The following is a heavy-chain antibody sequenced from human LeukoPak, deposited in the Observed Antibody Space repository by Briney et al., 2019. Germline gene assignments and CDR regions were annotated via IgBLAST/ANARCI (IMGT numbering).Heavy chain of an antibody. V-gene: IGHV3-21*01. D-gene: IGHD1-1*01. CDR3: ASGRTGTTRDY. CDR2: ISSSSSYI. J-gene: IGHJ4*02. CDR1: GITFSSYT. Sequence: GGSLRLSCAASGITFSSYTMNWVRQAPGKGLEWVSSISSSSSYIYYADSVKGRFTISRDNAKNSLYLQMNSLRAEDTAVYYCASGRTGTTRDYWGQGTLVTVSS.